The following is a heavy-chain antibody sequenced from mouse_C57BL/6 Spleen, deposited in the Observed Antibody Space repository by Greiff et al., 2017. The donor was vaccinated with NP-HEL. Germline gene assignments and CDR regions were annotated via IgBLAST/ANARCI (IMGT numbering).Heavy chain of an antibody. V-gene: IGHV1-64*01. J-gene: IGHJ4*01. Sequence: QVQLQQPGAELAKPGASVKLSWKASGYTFTSYWMHWVKQRPGQGLEWIGMIHPNSGSTNYNEKFKSKATLTVDKSSSTAYRQLSSLTSEDSAVYDCARGGDDYAMDYWGQGTSVTVAS. CDR2: IHPNSGST. CDR3: ARGGDDYAMDY. CDR1: GYTFTSYW. D-gene: IGHD3-3*01.